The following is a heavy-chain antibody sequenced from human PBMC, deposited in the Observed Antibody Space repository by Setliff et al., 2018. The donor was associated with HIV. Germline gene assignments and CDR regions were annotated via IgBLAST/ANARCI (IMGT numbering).Heavy chain of an antibody. J-gene: IGHJ4*02. CDR3: AREGGLRLWFRYFDY. D-gene: IGHD3-10*01. CDR2: INHSGST. Sequence: TLSLTCAVYGGSFSGYYWSWIRQPPGKGLEWIGEINHSGSTNYNPSLKSRVTISIDTSKNQFSLKLNSVTAADTALYYCAREGGLRLWFRYFDYWGQGSLVTVSS. V-gene: IGHV4-34*01. CDR1: GGSFSGYY.